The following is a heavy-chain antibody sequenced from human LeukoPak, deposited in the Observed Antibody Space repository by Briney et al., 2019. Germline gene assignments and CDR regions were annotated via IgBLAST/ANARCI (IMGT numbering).Heavy chain of an antibody. Sequence: PGGSLRLSCAASGFTFSSYSMNWVRQAPGKGLEWVSSSSSSSSYIYYADSVKGRFTISRDNAKNSLYLQMNSLRAEDTAVYYCARDRAAAVGFDYWGQGTLVTVSS. D-gene: IGHD6-13*01. CDR2: SSSSSSYI. V-gene: IGHV3-21*01. CDR1: GFTFSSYS. CDR3: ARDRAAAVGFDY. J-gene: IGHJ4*02.